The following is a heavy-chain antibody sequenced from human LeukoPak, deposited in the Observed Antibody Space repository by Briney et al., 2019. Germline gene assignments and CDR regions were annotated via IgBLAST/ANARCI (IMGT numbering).Heavy chain of an antibody. CDR3: ARDGEFGTGSYYRGCFDY. CDR2: ISSSGITI. D-gene: IGHD3-10*01. V-gene: IGHV3-48*03. J-gene: IGHJ4*02. Sequence: GGSLRLSCAASGFTFSNYEMNWVRQAPGKGLEWVSYISSSGITIYYADSVKGRFTISRDNAKKSLYLQMNSLRAEDTAVYYCARDGEFGTGSYYRGCFDYWGQGNLVTVSS. CDR1: GFTFSNYE.